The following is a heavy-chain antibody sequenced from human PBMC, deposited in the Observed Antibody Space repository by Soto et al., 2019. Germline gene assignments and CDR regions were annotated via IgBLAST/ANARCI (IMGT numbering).Heavy chain of an antibody. V-gene: IGHV3-23*01. J-gene: IGHJ6*02. CDR1: GFTFSSYA. D-gene: IGHD1-26*01. CDR3: AKDYPGGGELLVYYGMDV. CDR2: ISGSGGST. Sequence: EVQLLESGGGLVQPGGSLRLSCAASGFTFSSYAMSWVRQAPGKGLEWVSAISGSGGSTYYADSVKGRFTISRDNSKNPLYLQMNSLRAEDTAVYYCAKDYPGGGELLVYYGMDVWGQGTTVTVSS.